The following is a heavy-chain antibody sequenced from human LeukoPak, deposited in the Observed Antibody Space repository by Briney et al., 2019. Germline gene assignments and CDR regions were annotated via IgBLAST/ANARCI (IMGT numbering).Heavy chain of an antibody. CDR2: IYSGGDT. V-gene: IGHV3-66*01. CDR1: GVTVNSNY. Sequence: PGGSLRLSCASSGVTVNSNYMTWVRQAPGKGLEWVSVIYSGGDTFYADSVKGRFTISRDNSKNILYLQMNNLRAEDTAVYYCATDSTTVPGRDYWGQGALVTVSS. CDR3: ATDSTTVPGRDY. J-gene: IGHJ4*02. D-gene: IGHD6-19*01.